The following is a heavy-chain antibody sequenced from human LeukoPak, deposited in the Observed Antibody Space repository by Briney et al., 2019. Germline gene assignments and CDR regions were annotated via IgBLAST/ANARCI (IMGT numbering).Heavy chain of an antibody. CDR2: IYYSGST. CDR3: ARLTAIFGVVPFYFDY. CDR1: GGSISSYY. V-gene: IGHV4-59*05. Sequence: SETLSLTCTVSGGSISSYYWSWIRQPPGKGLEWIGSIYYSGSTYYNPSLKSRVTISVDTSKNQFSLKLSSVTAADTAVYYCARLTAIFGVVPFYFDYWGQGTLVTVSS. D-gene: IGHD3-3*01. J-gene: IGHJ4*02.